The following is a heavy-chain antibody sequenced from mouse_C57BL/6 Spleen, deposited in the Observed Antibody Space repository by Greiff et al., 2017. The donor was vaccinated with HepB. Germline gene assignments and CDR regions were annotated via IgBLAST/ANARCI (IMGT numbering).Heavy chain of an antibody. Sequence: VQLQQSGAELVKPGASVKLSCKASGYTFTSYWMQWVKQRPGQGLEWIGEIDPSDSYTNYNQKFKGKATLTVDTSSSTAYMQLSSLTSEDSAVYYCARTLYGNLPYWYFDVWGTGTTVTVSS. J-gene: IGHJ1*03. CDR3: ARTLYGNLPYWYFDV. CDR1: GYTFTSYW. V-gene: IGHV1-50*01. D-gene: IGHD2-1*01. CDR2: IDPSDSYT.